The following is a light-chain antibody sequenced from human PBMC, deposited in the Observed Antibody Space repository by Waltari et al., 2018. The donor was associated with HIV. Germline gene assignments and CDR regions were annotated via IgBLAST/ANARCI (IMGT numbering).Light chain of an antibody. V-gene: IGLV2-14*03. CDR1: ASDFGPYKY. J-gene: IGLJ3*02. CDR2: EVT. Sequence: QSTLTQPASVSGSPGQSVTISCIGTASDFGPYKYASWYQQHPGNVPKVIIYEVTSRPSGVSHRVSASKSGNTASLTISRLQPEDEAVYFCSTHTADHTLAFGGGTHLTVL. CDR3: STHTADHTLA.